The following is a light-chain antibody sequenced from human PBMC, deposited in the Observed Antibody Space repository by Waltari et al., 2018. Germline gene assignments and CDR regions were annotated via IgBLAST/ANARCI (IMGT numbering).Light chain of an antibody. Sequence: DIQMTQSPSSLSASVGDRVTITCRASQSISSYLNWYQQKPGKAPKLLIYAASSLQSGVPSRFSGSGSGREFTLTISSLQPDDFAIYYCQQYHNYPVTFGGGTKVEIK. CDR1: QSISSY. J-gene: IGKJ4*01. CDR2: AAS. V-gene: IGKV1-39*01. CDR3: QQYHNYPVT.